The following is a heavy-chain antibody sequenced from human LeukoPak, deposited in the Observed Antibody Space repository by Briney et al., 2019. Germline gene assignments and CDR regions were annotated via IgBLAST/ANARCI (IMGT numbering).Heavy chain of an antibody. Sequence: QPGGSLRLSCAASGFTFSNYGIHWVRQAPGKGLEWVAFIRYDGSNKYYADSVKGRFTISRDNSKNTLYLQMNSLRAEDTAVYYCARDKSYDYGYYFDYWGQGTLVTVSS. CDR2: IRYDGSNK. D-gene: IGHD3-16*01. J-gene: IGHJ4*02. V-gene: IGHV3-30*02. CDR3: ARDKSYDYGYYFDY. CDR1: GFTFSNYG.